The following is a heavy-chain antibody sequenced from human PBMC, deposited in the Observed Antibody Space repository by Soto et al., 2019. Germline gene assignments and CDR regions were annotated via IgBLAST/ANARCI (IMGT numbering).Heavy chain of an antibody. V-gene: IGHV1-58*02. D-gene: IGHD2-2*01. J-gene: IGHJ3*02. CDR1: GFTFTSSA. Sequence: SVKVSCKASGFTFTSSAMQWVRQARGQRLEWIGWTVVGSGNTNYAQKFQERVTITRDMSTSTAYMELSSLRSEDTAVYYCAAEVVPAAMFAFDIWGQGTMVTVSS. CDR2: TVVGSGNT. CDR3: AAEVVPAAMFAFDI.